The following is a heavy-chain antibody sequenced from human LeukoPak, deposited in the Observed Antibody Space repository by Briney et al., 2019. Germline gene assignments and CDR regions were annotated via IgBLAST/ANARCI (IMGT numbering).Heavy chain of an antibody. J-gene: IGHJ6*02. Sequence: GGSLRLSCAASGFTVSSNYMSWVRQAPGKGLEWVSSIDYSSSHIYYADSVKGRFTISRDNAKNSLYLQMNSLRAEDTAVYYCARGGQGHYYYGMDVWGQGTTVTVSS. V-gene: IGHV3-21*01. CDR1: GFTVSSNY. CDR2: IDYSSSHI. CDR3: ARGGQGHYYYGMDV.